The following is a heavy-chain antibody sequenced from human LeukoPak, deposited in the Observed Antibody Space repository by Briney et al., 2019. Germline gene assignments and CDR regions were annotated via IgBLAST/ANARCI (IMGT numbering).Heavy chain of an antibody. Sequence: GGSLRLSCAASGFTLSDYWMNWVRQAPGKGPVWVSHISPDGRNIAYADSVKGRFTISRDNAKNSLYLQMNSLRAEDTALYYCAKGEMYSSGYYFDYWGQGTLVAVSS. CDR2: ISPDGRNI. D-gene: IGHD6-19*01. V-gene: IGHV3-74*01. CDR3: AKGEMYSSGYYFDY. J-gene: IGHJ4*02. CDR1: GFTLSDYW.